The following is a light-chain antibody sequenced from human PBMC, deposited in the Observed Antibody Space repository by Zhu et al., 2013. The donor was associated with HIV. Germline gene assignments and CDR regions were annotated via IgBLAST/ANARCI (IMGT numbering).Light chain of an antibody. CDR1: SSDVGGYNF. Sequence: QSALTQPASVSGSPGQSITISCTGTSSDVGGYNFVSWYQQHPGKAPKLMIYEVSNRPSGVSDRFSGSKSGNTASLTISGLQAEDEADYFCSSYTSSTTLVVFGEGTKLTVL. CDR3: SSYTSSTTLVV. V-gene: IGLV2-14*01. CDR2: EVS. J-gene: IGLJ2*01.